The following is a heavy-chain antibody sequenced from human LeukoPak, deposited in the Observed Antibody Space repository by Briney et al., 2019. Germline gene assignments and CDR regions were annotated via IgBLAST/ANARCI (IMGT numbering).Heavy chain of an antibody. J-gene: IGHJ4*02. D-gene: IGHD3-22*01. Sequence: PSETLSLTCAVYGGSFSGYYWSWIRQPPGKGLEWIGEINHSGSTNYNPSLKSRVTISVDTSKNQFSLKLSSVTAADTAVYYCAREYYYDSSGYPHFDYWGQGTLVTVPS. CDR1: GGSFSGYY. CDR2: INHSGST. CDR3: AREYYYDSSGYPHFDY. V-gene: IGHV4-34*01.